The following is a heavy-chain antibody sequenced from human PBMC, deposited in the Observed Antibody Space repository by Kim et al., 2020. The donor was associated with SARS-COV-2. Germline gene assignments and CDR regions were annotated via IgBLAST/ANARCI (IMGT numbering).Heavy chain of an antibody. D-gene: IGHD3-10*01. CDR3: ARAGTSFGGRRGSFGY. V-gene: IGHV4-34*01. CDR2: INHSGST. CDR1: GGSFSGYY. J-gene: IGHJ4*02. Sequence: SETLSLTCAVYGGSFSGYYWSWIRQPPGKGLEWIGEINHSGSTNYNPSLKSRVTISVDTSKNQFSLKLSSVTAADTTVYYCARAGTSFGGRRGSFGYWGQGTLVTVSS.